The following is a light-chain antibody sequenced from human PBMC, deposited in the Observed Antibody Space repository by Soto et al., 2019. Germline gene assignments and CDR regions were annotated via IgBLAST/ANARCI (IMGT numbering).Light chain of an antibody. CDR3: ATWDDSLNGYV. V-gene: IGLV2-11*01. J-gene: IGLJ1*01. CDR2: DVN. CDR1: SSDVGAFQY. Sequence: QSALTQPRSVSGSPGQSVTISCTGSSSDVGAFQYVSWYQQHPGKAPKLMIYDVNKRPSGVPDRFSGSKSGDTASLTISGLQAEDEADYYCATWDDSLNGYVFGTGTKVTVL.